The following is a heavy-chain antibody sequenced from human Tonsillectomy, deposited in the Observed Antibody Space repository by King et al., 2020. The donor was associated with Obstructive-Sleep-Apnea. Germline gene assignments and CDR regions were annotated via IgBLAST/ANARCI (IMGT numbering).Heavy chain of an antibody. CDR1: GGSISSSSYD. D-gene: IGHD3-10*01. Sequence: LQLQESGPGLVKPSETLSLTCTVSGGSISSSSYDWGWIRQPPGKGLECMGRIYYSGSTYYNPSIKSLVTISVDTSKNQFSLKLSSVTAADTAVYYCARDLADYGSGSYYLTFHFDYWGQGTLVTVSS. V-gene: IGHV4-39*07. J-gene: IGHJ4*02. CDR2: IYYSGST. CDR3: ARDLADYGSGSYYLTFHFDY.